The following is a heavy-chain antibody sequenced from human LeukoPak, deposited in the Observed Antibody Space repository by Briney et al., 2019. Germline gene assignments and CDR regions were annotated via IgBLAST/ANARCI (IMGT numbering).Heavy chain of an antibody. CDR3: ARGSPYYDFWSGYHRDAFDI. Sequence: SETLSLTCAVYGGSFSGYYWSWIRQPPGKGLEWIGEINHSGSTNYNPSLKSRVTISVDTSKNQSSLKLSSVTAADTAVYYCARGSPYYDFWSGYHRDAFDIWGQGTMVTVSS. V-gene: IGHV4-34*01. D-gene: IGHD3-3*01. CDR1: GGSFSGYY. CDR2: INHSGST. J-gene: IGHJ3*02.